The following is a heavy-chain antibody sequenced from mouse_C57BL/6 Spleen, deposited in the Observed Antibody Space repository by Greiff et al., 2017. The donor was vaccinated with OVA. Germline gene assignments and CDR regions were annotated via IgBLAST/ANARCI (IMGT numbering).Heavy chain of an antibody. CDR2: FHPYNDDT. CDR3: ASRTSYDFFDY. D-gene: IGHD1-1*01. Sequence: VKLMESGAELVKPGASVKMSCTASGYTFTTYPMEWMKQNHGKSLEWIGNFHPYNDDTKYNEKFKGKATLTVEKSSSTDYLELSRLTSDDTAVYYCASRTSYDFFDYWGQGTTLTVSS. CDR1: GYTFTTYP. J-gene: IGHJ2*01. V-gene: IGHV1-47*01.